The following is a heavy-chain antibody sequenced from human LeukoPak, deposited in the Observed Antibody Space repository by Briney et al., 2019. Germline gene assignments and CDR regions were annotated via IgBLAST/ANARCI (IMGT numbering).Heavy chain of an antibody. J-gene: IGHJ4*02. CDR2: IYHSGST. CDR3: ARDLTGSGSYYNV. CDR1: VYSISSGYY. D-gene: IGHD3-10*01. V-gene: IGHV4-38-2*02. Sequence: SETLSLTCTVSVYSISSGYYWGWIRQPPGKGLEWIGSIYHSGSTNYNPSLTSRVTISVDKSKNHFSLKLSSVTAADTAVHYCARDLTGSGSYYNVWGQGTLVTVPS.